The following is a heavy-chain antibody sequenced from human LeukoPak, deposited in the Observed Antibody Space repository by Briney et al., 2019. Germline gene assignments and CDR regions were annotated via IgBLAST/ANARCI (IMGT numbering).Heavy chain of an antibody. Sequence: GGSLNLSCAASGFPFSSYWMHWVRQAPGKGPVWVSRIKKDGSSTNYAASVKGRFTISRDNAKNTLYLQMNSLRVEDTALYYCAKGRPPLRLEMALPTTNRAFDIWGKGTMVTVSS. CDR1: GFPFSSYW. CDR2: IKKDGSST. D-gene: IGHD2-21*01. V-gene: IGHV3-74*01. CDR3: AKGRPPLRLEMALPTTNRAFDI. J-gene: IGHJ3*02.